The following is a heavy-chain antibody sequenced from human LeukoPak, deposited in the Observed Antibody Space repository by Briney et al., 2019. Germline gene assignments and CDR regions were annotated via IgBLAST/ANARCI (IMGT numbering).Heavy chain of an antibody. J-gene: IGHJ4*02. CDR3: TRDPRALDY. CDR2: ISYTGTI. CDR1: GFTFSSYS. Sequence: GGSLRLSCAASGFTFSSYSMNWVRQAPGKGLEWVSYISYTGTIYYADSVKGRFTISRDNAKNSLYLHMNSLRAEDTAVYYCTRDPRALDYWGRGTLVTVSS. V-gene: IGHV3-48*01.